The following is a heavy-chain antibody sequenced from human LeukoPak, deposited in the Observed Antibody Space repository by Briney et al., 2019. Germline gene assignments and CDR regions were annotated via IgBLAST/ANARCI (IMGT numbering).Heavy chain of an antibody. Sequence: GRPLRLSCAASGFTFDDYAMHWVRQAPGKGLEWVSYISSSSNTIYYADSVKGRFTVSRDNSKNTLYLQMSSLRAEDTAVYYCAKDERNWNYNLASQTYDWGQGTLVTVSS. D-gene: IGHD1-7*01. CDR3: AKDERNWNYNLASQTYD. CDR1: GFTFDDYA. V-gene: IGHV3-48*01. CDR2: ISSSSNTI. J-gene: IGHJ4*02.